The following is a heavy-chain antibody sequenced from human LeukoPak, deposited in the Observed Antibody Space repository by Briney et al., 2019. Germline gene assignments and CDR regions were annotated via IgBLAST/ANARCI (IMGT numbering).Heavy chain of an antibody. D-gene: IGHD5-18*01. V-gene: IGHV4-30-2*01. CDR2: IYHSGST. CDR1: GGSISSGGHS. J-gene: IGHJ4*02. CDR3: ASGGYSYGFDY. Sequence: PSQTLSLTCAVSGGSISSGGHSWNWIRQPPGKGLEWIGYIYHSGSTYYNPSLKSRVTISVDRSKNQFSLKLSSVTAADTAVYYCASGGYSYGFDYWGQGTLVTVSS.